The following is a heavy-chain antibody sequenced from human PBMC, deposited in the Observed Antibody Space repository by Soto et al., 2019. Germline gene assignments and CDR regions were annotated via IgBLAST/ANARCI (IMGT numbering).Heavy chain of an antibody. D-gene: IGHD2-2*01. Sequence: SETLSLTCTVYGGSFTSNSSYWCRIRQPNGKGLEWIGEINHSGSTTYNPSLKSRVTISVDTSKNQFSLKLSSETAADTAVYYCARGPMEDIVVVPAEYGMDVWRQGTTVT. CDR1: GGSFTSNSSY. V-gene: IGHV4-34*01. J-gene: IGHJ6*02. CDR3: ARGPMEDIVVVPAEYGMDV. CDR2: INHSGST.